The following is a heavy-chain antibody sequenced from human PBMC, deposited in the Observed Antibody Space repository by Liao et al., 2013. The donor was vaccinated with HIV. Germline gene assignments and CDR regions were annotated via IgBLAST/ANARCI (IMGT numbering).Heavy chain of an antibody. V-gene: IGHV4-61*02. Sequence: QVQLQESGPGLVKPSQTLSLTCSVSSGSISRGDFYWSWVRQPPGEGLEWIGRIYTSGSTNYNPSLKSRVTMSVDTSKNQLSLKLSSVTAADTAVYYCATCSGGSCYSWDYWGQGTLVTVSS. CDR2: IYTSGST. J-gene: IGHJ4*02. D-gene: IGHD2-15*01. CDR1: SGSISRGDFY. CDR3: ATCSGGSCYSWDY.